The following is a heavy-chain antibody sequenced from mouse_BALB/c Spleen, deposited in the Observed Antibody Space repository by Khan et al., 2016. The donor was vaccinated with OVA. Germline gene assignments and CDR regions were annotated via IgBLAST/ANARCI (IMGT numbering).Heavy chain of an antibody. CDR1: GYSITSDYV. CDR3: AKRGDDYYGAMDY. J-gene: IGHJ4*01. V-gene: IGHV3-2*02. D-gene: IGHD1-1*01. Sequence: EVQLQESGPGLVKPSQSLYLTCTVSGYSITSDYVWNWIRQFPGNILEWMGFISYSGCTSYTPYLKSRISITRDTSKNQFFLQLNSVTTEDTATYYWAKRGDDYYGAMDYWGQGTSVTVSS. CDR2: ISYSGCT.